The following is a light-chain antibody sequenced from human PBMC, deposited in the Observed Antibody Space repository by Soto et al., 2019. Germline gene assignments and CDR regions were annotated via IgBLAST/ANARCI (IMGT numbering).Light chain of an antibody. J-gene: IGKJ1*01. Sequence: DVVMTQSPLSLPVTLGQPPSISCRSSQSLIHSDGNTYLSWFQQRPGQSPRRLIYEASDRDSRVANRFTGSGSATDFTLKISRVEAEDVGFYYCRRCTHWPCTFRQVTEVDIK. CDR3: RRCTHWPCT. CDR2: EAS. V-gene: IGKV2-30*02. CDR1: QSLIHSDGNTY.